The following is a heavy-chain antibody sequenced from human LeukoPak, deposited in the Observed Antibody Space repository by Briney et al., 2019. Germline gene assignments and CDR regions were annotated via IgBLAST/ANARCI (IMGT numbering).Heavy chain of an antibody. Sequence: SETLSLTCTVSGGSFSSSSYYWGWIRQPPGKGLEWIGSIYYSGSTYYNPSLKSRVTISVDTSKNQFSLKLSSVTAADTAVYYCARDSYYYGSGSYYLDYWGQGTLVTVSS. CDR2: IYYSGST. D-gene: IGHD3-10*01. CDR3: ARDSYYYGSGSYYLDY. V-gene: IGHV4-39*07. J-gene: IGHJ4*02. CDR1: GGSFSSSSYY.